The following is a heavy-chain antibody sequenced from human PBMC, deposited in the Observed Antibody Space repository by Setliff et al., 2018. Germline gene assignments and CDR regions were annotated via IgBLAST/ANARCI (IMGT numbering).Heavy chain of an antibody. J-gene: IGHJ6*03. Sequence: GGSLRLSCEAFGFTFSSYSMNWVRQAPGKGLEWVAHISYSSGSISYADSVKGRFTISRDNAKNSLYLQMNSLRAEETAIYYCVRALAYYYMDVWGKGITVTVSS. CDR3: VRALAYYYMDV. CDR1: GFTFSSYS. V-gene: IGHV3-48*01. CDR2: ISYSSGSI.